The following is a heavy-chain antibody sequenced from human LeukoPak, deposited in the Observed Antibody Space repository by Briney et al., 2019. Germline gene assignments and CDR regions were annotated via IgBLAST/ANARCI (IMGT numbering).Heavy chain of an antibody. CDR2: ISSGSSYI. J-gene: IGHJ6*02. CDR1: GFTFSNYA. Sequence: GRSLRLSCTTSGFTFSNYAMHWVRQAPGKGLEWVSSISSGSSYIYYADSVKGRFTISRDNAKNSLYLQMNSLRAEDTAVYYCARDQGGYYDSSGSYGMDVWGQGTTVTVSS. CDR3: ARDQGGYYDSSGSYGMDV. V-gene: IGHV3-21*01. D-gene: IGHD3-22*01.